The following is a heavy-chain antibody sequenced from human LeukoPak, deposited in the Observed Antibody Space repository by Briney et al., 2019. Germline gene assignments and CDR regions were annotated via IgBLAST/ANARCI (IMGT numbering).Heavy chain of an antibody. CDR3: ARDHNYAFDN. Sequence: GGSLRLSCAASGFPFSECSMNWVRQAPGKGLEWISYIGISSGNTKYADSVKGRFTISGDNAKNSLYLQMNSLRVEDTAVYYCARDHNYAFDNWGQRTLVTVSS. J-gene: IGHJ4*02. CDR2: IGISSGNT. V-gene: IGHV3-11*06. CDR1: GFPFSECS. D-gene: IGHD1-1*01.